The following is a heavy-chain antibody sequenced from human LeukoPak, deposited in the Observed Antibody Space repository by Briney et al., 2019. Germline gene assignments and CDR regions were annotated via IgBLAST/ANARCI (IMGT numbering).Heavy chain of an antibody. D-gene: IGHD3-10*01. Sequence: ETLPLTCTVPGHSISSSRYDSGPIRQPPGKGLERTEKIYYSGTTYDSPPLKSQLTISIDTSKNQFSLKLSSVTAADTAVYYCARRRGITPNWFDPWGQGTLVTVSS. CDR1: GHSISSSRYD. CDR3: ARRRGITPNWFDP. J-gene: IGHJ5*02. V-gene: IGHV4-39*01. CDR2: IYYSGTT.